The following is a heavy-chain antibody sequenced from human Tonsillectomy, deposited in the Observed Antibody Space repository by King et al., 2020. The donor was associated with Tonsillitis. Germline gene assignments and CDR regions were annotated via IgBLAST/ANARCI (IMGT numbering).Heavy chain of an antibody. CDR1: GFTFSTYS. D-gene: IGHD2-21*02. J-gene: IGHJ4*02. Sequence: VQLVESGGGLVQPGGSLRLSCAASGFTFSTYSMHWVRQAPGKGLEGVSYISSRSSPIYYADSVGGRFTISRDNAKNALYLQMNSLRDEDTDLYYCACAYCGGDCYPDYWGQGTLVTVSS. V-gene: IGHV3-48*02. CDR3: ACAYCGGDCYPDY. CDR2: ISSRSSPI.